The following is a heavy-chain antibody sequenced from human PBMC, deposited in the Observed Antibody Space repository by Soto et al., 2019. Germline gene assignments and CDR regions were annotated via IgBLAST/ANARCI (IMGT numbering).Heavy chain of an antibody. D-gene: IGHD3-22*01. CDR1: GYTFTSYA. CDR3: ARDQGMIVVDPLFDP. V-gene: IGHV1-3*01. Sequence: GESLTISCKASGYTFTSYAMHWVRQAPGQRLEWMGWINAGNGHTKYSQKFQGRVTITRDTSASTAYMELSSLRSEDTAVYYCARDQGMIVVDPLFDPWGQGTLVTVSS. J-gene: IGHJ5*02. CDR2: INAGNGHT.